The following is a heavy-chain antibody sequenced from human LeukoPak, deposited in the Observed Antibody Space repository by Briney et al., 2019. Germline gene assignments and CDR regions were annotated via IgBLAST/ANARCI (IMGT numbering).Heavy chain of an antibody. CDR1: GGTFSSYA. D-gene: IGHD2-15*01. J-gene: IGHJ4*02. CDR3: AKAPVTSCRGAFCYPFDY. V-gene: IGHV3-23*01. CDR2: MSSSDDGR. Sequence: SCKASGGTFSSYAMSWVRQAPGKGLEWVLAMSSSDDGRYYAASVRGRFTISRGTSRSTLYLQMNSLRAEDAAVYYCAKAPVTSCRGAFCYPFDYWGQGTLVTVSS.